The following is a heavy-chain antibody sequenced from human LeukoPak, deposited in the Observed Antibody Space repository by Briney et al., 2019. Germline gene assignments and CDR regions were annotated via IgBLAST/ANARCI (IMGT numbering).Heavy chain of an antibody. Sequence: PSETLSLTCTVSGGSISSGSYYWSWIRQPAGKGLEWIGRIYTSGSTNYNPSLKSRVTISVDTSKNQFSLKLSSVTAADTAVYYCARTSVYYYGSGSYLKRRYNWFGPWGQGTLVTVSS. D-gene: IGHD3-10*01. V-gene: IGHV4-61*02. J-gene: IGHJ5*02. CDR1: GGSISSGSYY. CDR2: IYTSGST. CDR3: ARTSVYYYGSGSYLKRRYNWFGP.